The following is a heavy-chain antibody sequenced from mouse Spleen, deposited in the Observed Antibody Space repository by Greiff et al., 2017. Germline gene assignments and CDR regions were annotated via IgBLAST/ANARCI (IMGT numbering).Heavy chain of an antibody. J-gene: IGHJ4*01. V-gene: IGHV1-81*01. Sequence: QVQLKQSGAELARPGASVKLSCKASGYTFTSYGISWVKQRTGQGLEWIGEIYPRSGNTYYNEKFKGKATLTADKSSSTAYMELRSLTSEDSAVYFCASYYRYDGYAMDYWGQGTSVTVSS. CDR2: IYPRSGNT. CDR1: GYTFTSYG. CDR3: ASYYRYDGYAMDY. D-gene: IGHD2-14*01.